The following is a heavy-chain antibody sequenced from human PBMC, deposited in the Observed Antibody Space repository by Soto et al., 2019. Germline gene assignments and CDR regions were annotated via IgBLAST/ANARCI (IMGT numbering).Heavy chain of an antibody. CDR2: INPNSGGT. CDR1: GYTFTGYY. CDR3: AREGAYYDFWSGYLNWFDP. V-gene: IGHV1-2*04. Sequence: SVKVSCKASGYTFTGYYMHWVRQAPGQGLEWMGWINPNSGGTNYAQKFQGWVTMTRDTSISTAYMELSRLRSDDTAVYYCAREGAYYDFWSGYLNWFDPWGQGTLVTVSS. J-gene: IGHJ5*02. D-gene: IGHD3-3*01.